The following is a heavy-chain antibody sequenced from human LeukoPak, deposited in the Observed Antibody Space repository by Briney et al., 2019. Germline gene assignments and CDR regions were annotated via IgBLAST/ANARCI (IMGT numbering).Heavy chain of an antibody. CDR3: TRGVFSDV. CDR1: GFIFSDYY. CDR2: INGGGTTK. V-gene: IGHV3-11*01. J-gene: IGHJ6*04. Sequence: GGSLRLPCAASGFIFSDYYMNWIRQAPGKGLEWVSHINGGGTTKYYADSVRGRFTFSWDNAKNTLYLQMNNLRAEDTAVYYCTRGVFSDVWGTGTTVTVSS.